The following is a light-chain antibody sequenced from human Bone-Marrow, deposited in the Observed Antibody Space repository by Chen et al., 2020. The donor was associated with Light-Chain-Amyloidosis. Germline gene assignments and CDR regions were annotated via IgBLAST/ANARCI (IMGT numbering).Light chain of an antibody. CDR2: WAS. CDR3: QEYYETPPT. Sequence: DIVMTQSPDSLTVSLGERATINCKSSQNILHYSDNHNYLAWYQQRPGQPPKLLFYWASTRESGVSVRFSGSGCGKDFTLPIGRLQAEEGAVDYCQEYYETPPTLGQGSKVEVK. V-gene: IGKV4-1*01. J-gene: IGKJ1*01. CDR1: QNILHYSDNHNY.